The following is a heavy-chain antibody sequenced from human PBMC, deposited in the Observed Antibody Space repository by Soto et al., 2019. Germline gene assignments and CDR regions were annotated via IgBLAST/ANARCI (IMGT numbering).Heavy chain of an antibody. Sequence: SETLSLTCTVSGGSISSYYWSWIRQPPLKGLEWIGYIYYSGSTNYNPSLKSRVTISVDTSKNQFSLKLSSVTAADTAVYYCASSNIAATGFYYYGMDVWGRGTTVTVSS. D-gene: IGHD6-13*01. J-gene: IGHJ6*02. CDR1: GGSISSYY. CDR2: IYYSGST. V-gene: IGHV4-59*01. CDR3: ASSNIAATGFYYYGMDV.